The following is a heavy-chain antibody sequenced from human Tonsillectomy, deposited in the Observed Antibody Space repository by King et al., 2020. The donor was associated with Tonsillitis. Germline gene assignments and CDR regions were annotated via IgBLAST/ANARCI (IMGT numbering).Heavy chain of an antibody. Sequence: VQLVESGGGLVQPGGSLRLSCAASGFTFSSYAMSWVRQAPGKGLEWVSAISGSGGSTYYADSVKGRFTISRDNSKNTLYLPMNSLGAEDTAVYYCAKVSTSGVYDFWSGYSWDNWFDPWGQGTLVTVSS. CDR2: ISGSGGST. J-gene: IGHJ5*02. CDR1: GFTFSSYA. CDR3: AKVSTSGVYDFWSGYSWDNWFDP. V-gene: IGHV3-23*04. D-gene: IGHD3-3*01.